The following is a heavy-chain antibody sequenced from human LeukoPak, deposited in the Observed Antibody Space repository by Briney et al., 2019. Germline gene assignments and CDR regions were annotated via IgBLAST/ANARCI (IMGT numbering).Heavy chain of an antibody. Sequence: GGSLRLSCAASGFTFSSYAMHWVRQAPGKGLEWVAVISYDGSNKYYADSVKGRFTISRDNSKNTLYLQMNSLRAEDTAVYYRARDGNPFNGYSYFDYWGQGTLVTVSS. J-gene: IGHJ4*02. V-gene: IGHV3-30*04. CDR1: GFTFSSYA. D-gene: IGHD5-18*01. CDR2: ISYDGSNK. CDR3: ARDGNPFNGYSYFDY.